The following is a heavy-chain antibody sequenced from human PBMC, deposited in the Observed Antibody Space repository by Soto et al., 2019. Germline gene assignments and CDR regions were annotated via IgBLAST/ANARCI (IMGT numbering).Heavy chain of an antibody. CDR3: ARERLDPHCGGDCYSGVFDF. J-gene: IGHJ4*02. D-gene: IGHD2-21*02. V-gene: IGHV4-31*03. Sequence: PSETLSLTCTVSGGSFSSGSHYWSWIRQHPGKGLEWIGYIHYSGDIYYDSSLKSRLTISVDTSRSQFSLKLNSVTAADTAVYYCARERLDPHCGGDCYSGVFDFWGQGSLVTVSS. CDR2: IHYSGDI. CDR1: GGSFSSGSHY.